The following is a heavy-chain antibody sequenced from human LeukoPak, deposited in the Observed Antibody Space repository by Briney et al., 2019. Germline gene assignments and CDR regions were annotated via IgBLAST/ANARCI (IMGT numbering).Heavy chain of an antibody. CDR2: IRYDGSNK. Sequence: GGSLRLSCAASGFTFSSYGMHWVRQAPGKGLEWVAFIRYDGSNKYYADSVKGRFTISRDNSKNTLYLQMNSLRAEDTAVYYCAKERGDFWSGYYFDYWGQGTLVTVSS. V-gene: IGHV3-30*02. CDR3: AKERGDFWSGYYFDY. CDR1: GFTFSSYG. J-gene: IGHJ4*02. D-gene: IGHD3-3*01.